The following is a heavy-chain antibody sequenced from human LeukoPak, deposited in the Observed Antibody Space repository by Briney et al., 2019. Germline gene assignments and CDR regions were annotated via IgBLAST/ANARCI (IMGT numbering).Heavy chain of an antibody. V-gene: IGHV1-18*01. CDR3: ARDPREYNWNDNWFDP. CDR2: ISAKMGHT. D-gene: IGHD1-20*01. J-gene: IGHJ5*02. Sequence: GASVKVSCKASGYTFTSYGISWVRQAPGQGLEWMGWISAKMGHTKYAQKFQGRVTMTTDTSTSTTYMELRSLRSDDTAVYYCARDPREYNWNDNWFDPWGQGTLVTVSS. CDR1: GYTFTSYG.